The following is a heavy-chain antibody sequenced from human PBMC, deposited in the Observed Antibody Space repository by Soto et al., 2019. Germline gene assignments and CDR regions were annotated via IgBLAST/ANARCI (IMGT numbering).Heavy chain of an antibody. V-gene: IGHV4-34*01. Sequence: PSETLSLTCAVYGGSFSGYYWSWIRQPPGKGLPWIGEINPSGSTNYSPSISRRVTISVDTSKIQFSLKLSSVTAADTAVYYCARGRLDYWGQGTLVTVYS. J-gene: IGHJ4*02. CDR1: GGSFSGYY. CDR3: ARGRLDY. CDR2: INPSGST.